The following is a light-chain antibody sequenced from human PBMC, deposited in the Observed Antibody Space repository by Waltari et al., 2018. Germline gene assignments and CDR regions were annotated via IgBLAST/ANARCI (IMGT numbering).Light chain of an antibody. V-gene: IGLV2-14*03. CDR1: SSDVGGYGY. J-gene: IGLJ2*01. Sequence: QSALTQPASVSGSPGQAITISCTGTSSDVGGYGYVSWYQQHPGKAPKLIIYDVSNRPSGVSILFSGSKFGNTASLTISGLQADDEADYYCNSYTSSSSLFGGGTRLTVL. CDR3: NSYTSSSSL. CDR2: DVS.